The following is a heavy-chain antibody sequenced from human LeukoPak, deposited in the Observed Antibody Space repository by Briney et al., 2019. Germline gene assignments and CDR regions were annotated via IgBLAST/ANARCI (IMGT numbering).Heavy chain of an antibody. CDR1: GFTFGDDT. CDR2: ITWKSHRT. Sequence: PGGSLRLSCAASGFTFGDDTMHWVRQTPGRGLEWVSFITWKSHRTHYADSVKGRFTVSRDNSKDSLYLQMNSLRTEDTGLYHCASEVGYRSLGYLGQGTLVTVSS. J-gene: IGHJ4*02. CDR3: ASEVGYRSLGY. D-gene: IGHD3-3*01. V-gene: IGHV3-43*01.